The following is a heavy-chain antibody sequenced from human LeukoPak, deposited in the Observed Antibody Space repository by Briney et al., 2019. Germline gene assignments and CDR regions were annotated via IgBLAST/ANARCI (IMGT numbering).Heavy chain of an antibody. CDR2: ISGSGGST. V-gene: IGHV3-23*01. CDR3: AKDFNVLLWFGEPRLYGMDV. D-gene: IGHD3-10*01. Sequence: GGSLRLSCAASGFTFSSYAMSWVRQAPGKGLEWVSAISGSGGSTYYADSVKGRFTISRDNSKNTLYLQMNSLRAEDMAVYYCAKDFNVLLWFGEPRLYGMDVWGKGTTVTVSS. J-gene: IGHJ6*04. CDR1: GFTFSSYA.